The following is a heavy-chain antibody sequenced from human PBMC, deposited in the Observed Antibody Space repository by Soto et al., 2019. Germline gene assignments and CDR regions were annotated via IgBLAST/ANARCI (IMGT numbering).Heavy chain of an antibody. CDR1: GGSISSGCYY. V-gene: IGHV4-31*03. J-gene: IGHJ5*02. Sequence: SETLSLTCTVSGGSISSGCYYWSWIRQHPGKGLEWIGYIYYSGSTYYNPSLKSRVTISVDTSKNQFSLKLSSVTAADTAVYYCARDCLYYYDSSGYFRWFDPWGQGTLVTVSS. D-gene: IGHD3-22*01. CDR2: IYYSGST. CDR3: ARDCLYYYDSSGYFRWFDP.